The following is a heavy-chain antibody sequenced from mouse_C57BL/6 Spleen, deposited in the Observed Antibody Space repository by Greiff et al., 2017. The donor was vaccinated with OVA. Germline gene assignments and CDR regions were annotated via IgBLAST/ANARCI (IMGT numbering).Heavy chain of an antibody. V-gene: IGHV1-50*01. CDR2: IDPSDSYT. CDR1: GYTFTSYW. Sequence: QVHVKQPGAELVKPGASVKLSCKASGYTFTSYWMQWVKQRPGQGPEWIGEIDPSDSYTNYNQKFKGKATLTVDTSSSTAYMQLSSLTSEDSAVYYCARADLLLRYFDVWGTGTTVTVSS. J-gene: IGHJ1*03. D-gene: IGHD1-1*01. CDR3: ARADLLLRYFDV.